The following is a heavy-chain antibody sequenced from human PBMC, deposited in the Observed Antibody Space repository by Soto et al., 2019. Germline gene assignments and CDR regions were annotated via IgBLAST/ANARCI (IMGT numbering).Heavy chain of an antibody. Sequence: SETVSLTCAVYGGSFSGYYWSWIRQPPGKGLEWIGEINHSGSTNYNPSLKSRVTISVDTSKNQFSLKLSSVTAADTAVYYCARGSGKGTRGVRDDGSGSPGYGMDVWGQGTTDTGSA. V-gene: IGHV4-34*01. D-gene: IGHD3-10*01. J-gene: IGHJ6*01. CDR1: GGSFSGYY. CDR2: INHSGST. CDR3: ARGSGKGTRGVRDDGSGSPGYGMDV.